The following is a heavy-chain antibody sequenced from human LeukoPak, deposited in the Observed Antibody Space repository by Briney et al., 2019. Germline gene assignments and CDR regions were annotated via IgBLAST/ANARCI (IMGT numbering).Heavy chain of an antibody. V-gene: IGHV4-34*01. Sequence: SETLSLTCAVYGGSFSSYYWSWIRQPPGKGLEWIGEINHSGSTNYNPSLKSRVTISVDTSKNQFSLKLSSVTAADTAVYYCARHYDFWSGYARNNWFDPWGQGTLVTVSS. CDR3: ARHYDFWSGYARNNWFDP. CDR1: GGSFSSYY. J-gene: IGHJ5*02. CDR2: INHSGST. D-gene: IGHD3-3*01.